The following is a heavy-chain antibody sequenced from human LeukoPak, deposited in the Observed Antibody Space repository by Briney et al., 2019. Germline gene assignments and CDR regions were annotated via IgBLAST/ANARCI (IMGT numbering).Heavy chain of an antibody. Sequence: PGGSLRLSCAASGFTFDDYAMHWVRQAPGKGLEWVSGISWNSGSIGYADSVKGRFTISRDNAKNSLYLQMNSLRAEDTAVYYCAKWESPIGIAVANYYFDYWGQGTLVTVSS. CDR3: AKWESPIGIAVANYYFDY. CDR2: ISWNSGSI. D-gene: IGHD6-19*01. CDR1: GFTFDDYA. J-gene: IGHJ4*02. V-gene: IGHV3-9*01.